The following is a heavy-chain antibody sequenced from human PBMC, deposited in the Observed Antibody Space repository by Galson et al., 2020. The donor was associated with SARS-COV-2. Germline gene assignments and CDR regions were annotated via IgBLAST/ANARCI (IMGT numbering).Heavy chain of an antibody. CDR2: ITDNGYNT. V-gene: IGHV3-23*01. CDR3: ATFDNSGLYEGPEYMQH. CDR1: GLPFSTYA. Sequence: GESLKISCAVSGLPFSTYAMTWVRQTSSKGLQWVAAITDNGYNTYYAGSLRGRFTISRDNYNNMVYLQMNSLGAEDTAVYYCATFDNSGLYEGPEYMQHGGQGTLVAVSS. D-gene: IGHD3-22*01. J-gene: IGHJ1*01.